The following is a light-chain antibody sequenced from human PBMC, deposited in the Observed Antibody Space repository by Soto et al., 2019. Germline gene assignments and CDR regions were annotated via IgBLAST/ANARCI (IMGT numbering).Light chain of an antibody. CDR2: GAS. Sequence: EIVMTQSPATLSVSPGERATLSCRASQSVSSDLAWYHQKPGQAPRLLIYGASSRATGIPDRFSGSGSGTDFTLTISRLEPEDFAVYYCQQYDASLWTFGQGTKVDIK. J-gene: IGKJ1*01. CDR1: QSVSSD. CDR3: QQYDASLWT. V-gene: IGKV3-20*01.